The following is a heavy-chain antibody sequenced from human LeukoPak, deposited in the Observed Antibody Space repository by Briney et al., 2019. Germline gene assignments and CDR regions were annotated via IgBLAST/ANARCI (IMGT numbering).Heavy chain of an antibody. V-gene: IGHV3-30-3*01. CDR3: ARDRVGDYGSYYYYGMDV. J-gene: IGHJ6*02. D-gene: IGHD4-17*01. Sequence: QPGGSLRLSCAASGFTVSSYAMPWVRQAPGKGLEWVAVISYDGSNKYYADSVKGRFTISRDNSKNTLYLQMNSLRAEDTAVYYCARDRVGDYGSYYYYGMDVWGQGTTVTVSS. CDR2: ISYDGSNK. CDR1: GFTVSSYA.